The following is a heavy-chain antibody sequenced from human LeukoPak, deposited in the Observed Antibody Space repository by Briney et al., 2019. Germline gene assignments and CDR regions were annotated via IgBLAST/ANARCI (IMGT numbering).Heavy chain of an antibody. J-gene: IGHJ4*02. D-gene: IGHD6-19*01. CDR1: GGSISSYY. CDR3: ARDHSSGWFDY. V-gene: IGHV4-4*07. Sequence: PSETLSLTCTVSGGSISSYYWSCIRQPAGKGLEWIGRIYTSGSTNYNPSLKSRVTISVDKSKNQFSLKLSSVTAADTAVYYCARDHSSGWFDYWGQGTLVTVSS. CDR2: IYTSGST.